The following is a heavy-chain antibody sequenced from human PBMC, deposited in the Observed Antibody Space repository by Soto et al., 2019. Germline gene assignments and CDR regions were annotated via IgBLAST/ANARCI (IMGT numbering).Heavy chain of an antibody. CDR3: ARLGGYYQAFDN. CDR2: IYYTGTT. D-gene: IGHD3-22*01. V-gene: IGHV4-61*05. CDR1: GGSISSSSYY. Sequence: SETLSLTCTVSGGSISSSSYYWSWIRQPPGKGLEWIGYIYYTGTTTYNPSLKSRLTISEDTSKNQFSLKLRSVTSADTAVYYCARLGGYYQAFDNWGQGTLVTVS. J-gene: IGHJ4*02.